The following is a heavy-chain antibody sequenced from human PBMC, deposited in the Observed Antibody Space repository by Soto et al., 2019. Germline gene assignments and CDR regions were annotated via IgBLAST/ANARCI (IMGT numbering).Heavy chain of an antibody. J-gene: IGHJ6*02. D-gene: IGHD3-3*01. CDR1: GYTFTSYD. Sequence: QVQLVQSGAEVKKPGASVKVSCKASGYTFTSYDINWVRQATGQGLEWMGWMNPDSGNTGYAKKYKRRVTMTRNTSISTTYMELSSLRSEDTAVYYCARWPMFGVVITYYDYGMDVWGQGTTVTVSS. CDR2: MNPDSGNT. CDR3: ARWPMFGVVITYYDYGMDV. V-gene: IGHV1-8*01.